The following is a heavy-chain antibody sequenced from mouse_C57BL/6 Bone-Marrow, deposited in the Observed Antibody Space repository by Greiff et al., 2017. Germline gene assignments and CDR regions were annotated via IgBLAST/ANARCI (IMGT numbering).Heavy chain of an antibody. CDR2: ISNGGGST. V-gene: IGHV5-12*01. CDR1: GFTFSDYY. Sequence: EVQLQQSGGGLVQPGGSLKLSCAASGFTFSDYYMYWVRQTPEKRLEWVAYISNGGGSTYYPDTVKGRFTISRDNAKNTLYLQMSRLKSEDTAMYYCARQGRRGDYWGQGTSVTVSS. CDR3: ARQGRRGDY. J-gene: IGHJ4*01.